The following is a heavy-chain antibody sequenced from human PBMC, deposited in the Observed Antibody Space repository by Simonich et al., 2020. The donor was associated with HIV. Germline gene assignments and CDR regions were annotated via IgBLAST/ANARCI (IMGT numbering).Heavy chain of an antibody. CDR2: INSDGSST. D-gene: IGHD7-27*01. CDR3: ARKATTATGDCFEY. Sequence: GGSLRLSCSASGFTFSNYWMHWVRQAPGKGLVWVSRINSDGSSTTYADSVKGRFTISRDNAKNTLYLQMNSLRAEDTAVYYCARKATTATGDCFEYWGQGTLVTVSS. CDR1: GFTFSNYW. J-gene: IGHJ4*02. V-gene: IGHV3-74*01.